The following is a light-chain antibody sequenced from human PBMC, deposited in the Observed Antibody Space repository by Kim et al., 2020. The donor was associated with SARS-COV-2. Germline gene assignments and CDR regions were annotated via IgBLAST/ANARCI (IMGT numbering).Light chain of an antibody. CDR3: GSRDRSANRL. CDR2: AKP. CDR1: SLRSYS. V-gene: IGLV3-19*01. J-gene: IGLJ2*01. Sequence: ALGQTVRITCQGDSLRSYSACWYHQKPGQAPVFVIYAKPNRPSGIPDRCSGSGSGSTASLTITGAQAEDEADYYCGSRDRSANRLFGGGTQLT.